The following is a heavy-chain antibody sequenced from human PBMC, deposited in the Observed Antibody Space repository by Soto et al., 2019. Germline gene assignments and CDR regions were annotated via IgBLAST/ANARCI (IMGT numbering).Heavy chain of an antibody. CDR3: TKDTHSPSGYFEAFDV. J-gene: IGHJ3*01. CDR2: ISWNSGII. D-gene: IGHD3-22*01. CDR1: GFTFDDHT. V-gene: IGHV3-9*01. Sequence: DAQLVESGGGLVQPGKSLRISCVASGFTFDDHTMHWARQAPGRGLEWVSCISWNSGIIGYADSVKGRFTISRDNAKNSLYLRMDSLRPEDTAVYYCTKDTHSPSGYFEAFDVWGQGTKVTVSS.